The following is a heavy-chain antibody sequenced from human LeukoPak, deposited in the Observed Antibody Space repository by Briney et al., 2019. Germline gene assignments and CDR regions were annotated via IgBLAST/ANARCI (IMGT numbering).Heavy chain of an antibody. CDR1: GYTLTELS. CDR2: FDPEDGET. J-gene: IGHJ5*02. V-gene: IGHV1-24*01. Sequence: ASVKVSCKVSGYTLTELSMHWVRQAPGKGLEWMGGFDPEDGETIYAQKFQGRVTMTEDTSTDTAYMELSSLRSEDTAVYYCARDSICSGGSCYSGWFDPWGQGTLVTVSS. D-gene: IGHD2-15*01. CDR3: ARDSICSGGSCYSGWFDP.